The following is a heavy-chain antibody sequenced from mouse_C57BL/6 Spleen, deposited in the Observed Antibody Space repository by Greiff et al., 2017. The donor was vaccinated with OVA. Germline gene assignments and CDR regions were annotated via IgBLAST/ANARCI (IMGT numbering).Heavy chain of an antibody. D-gene: IGHD1-1*01. V-gene: IGHV1-12*01. J-gene: IGHJ4*01. CDR1: GYTFTSYN. CDR2: IYPGNGDT. Sequence: QVQLKESGAELVRPGASVKMSCKASGYTFTSYNMHWVKQTPRQGLEWIGAIYPGNGDTTYNQKCKGKATLTVDKSSSTAYMQLSSLTSEDSAVYFCARLPFITTVVAPYAMDYWGQGTSVTVSS. CDR3: ARLPFITTVVAPYAMDY.